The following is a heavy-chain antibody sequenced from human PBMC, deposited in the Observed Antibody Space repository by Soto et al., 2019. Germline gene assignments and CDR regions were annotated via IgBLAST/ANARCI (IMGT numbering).Heavy chain of an antibody. CDR1: GCSSSHCYYY. Sequence: RSVTWRVSGCSSSHCYYYRSLIRQPPGKGPESIWYIYYRWSTYYNPSPESRVTISVDTSKNQFSLKLSSVTAADTAVYYCAPEVLRFLAGTREGGMDVWAQGTTVIVS. J-gene: IGHJ6*02. D-gene: IGHD3-3*01. V-gene: IGHV4-30-4*02. CDR3: APEVLRFLAGTREGGMDV. CDR2: IYYRWST.